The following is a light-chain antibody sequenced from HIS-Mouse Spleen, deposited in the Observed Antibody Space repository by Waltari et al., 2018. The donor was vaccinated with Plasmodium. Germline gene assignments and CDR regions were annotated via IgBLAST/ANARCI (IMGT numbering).Light chain of an antibody. CDR2: GNS. Sequence: QSVLTQPPSVSGAPGQRVTIACTGSSTNIGAGTEVHRYQQLPGPAPKLIIYGNSNRPSGVPDRFSGSQSGTSASLAITGLQAEDEADYYCQSYDSSLSGWVFGGGTKLTVL. J-gene: IGLJ3*02. CDR3: QSYDSSLSGWV. CDR1: STNIGAGTE. V-gene: IGLV1-40*01.